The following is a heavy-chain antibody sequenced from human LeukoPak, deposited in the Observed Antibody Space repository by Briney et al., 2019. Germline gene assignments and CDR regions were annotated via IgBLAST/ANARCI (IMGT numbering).Heavy chain of an antibody. CDR3: ASGDLLSYYFDY. CDR2: TYYRSKWYN. J-gene: IGHJ4*02. Sequence: SQTLSLTCAISGDSVSSNSAAWNWIRQSPSRGLEWLGSTYYRSKWYNDYAVSVKSRITINPDTSKNQFSLQLNSVTPEDTAVYYCASGDLLSYYFDYWGQGTLVTVSS. CDR1: GDSVSSNSAA. V-gene: IGHV6-1*01.